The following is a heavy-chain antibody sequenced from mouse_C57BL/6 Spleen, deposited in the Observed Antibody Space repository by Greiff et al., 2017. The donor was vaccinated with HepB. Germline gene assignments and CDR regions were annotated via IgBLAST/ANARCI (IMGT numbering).Heavy chain of an antibody. CDR2: IDPSDSYT. CDR1: GYTFTSYW. V-gene: IGHV1-50*01. D-gene: IGHD2-4*01. Sequence: VQLQQSGAELVKPGASVKLSCKASGYTFTSYWMQWVKQRPGQGLEWIGEIDPSDSYTNYNQKCTGKATLSVDTSSSTAYMQLSSLTSDDSAFYYCARFDYEGAYWGQGTLVTVSA. J-gene: IGHJ3*01. CDR3: ARFDYEGAY.